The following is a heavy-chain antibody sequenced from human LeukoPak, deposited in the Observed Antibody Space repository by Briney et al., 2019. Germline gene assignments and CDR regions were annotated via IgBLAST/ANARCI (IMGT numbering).Heavy chain of an antibody. V-gene: IGHV2-5*01. CDR1: GFALSTSGGG. CDR2: SYWHDDK. CDR3: AHRYSGYGGNSRVSPSAEYFQH. J-gene: IGHJ1*01. D-gene: IGHD4-23*01. Sequence: SGPTLAKPTQTLTLTCTFSGFALSTSGGGVGWIRQPPGKALEWHALSYWHDDKRYSPYLKSRITITKDTSKNQVVLTMNNMDPVDTATYYCAHRYSGYGGNSRVSPSAEYFQHWGQGTLVTVSS.